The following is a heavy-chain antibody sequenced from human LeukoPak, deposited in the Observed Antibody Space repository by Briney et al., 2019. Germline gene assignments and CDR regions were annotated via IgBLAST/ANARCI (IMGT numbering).Heavy chain of an antibody. Sequence: PSETLSLTCTVSGGSISSYFWNWIRQPAGKGLDWIGRIYPSGSTNYSPSLKSRVTMSRDTSTNQFFLKLNSMTAADTAVYYCARGWEANLDVWGKGTTVTVSS. CDR1: GGSISSYF. D-gene: IGHD1-26*01. V-gene: IGHV4-4*07. J-gene: IGHJ6*04. CDR3: ARGWEANLDV. CDR2: IYPSGST.